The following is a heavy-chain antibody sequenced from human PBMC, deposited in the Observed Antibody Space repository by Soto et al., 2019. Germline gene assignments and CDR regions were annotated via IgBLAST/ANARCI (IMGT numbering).Heavy chain of an antibody. CDR2: IFYSGST. CDR1: GGSISSSSYY. Sequence: QLQLQESGPGLVKPSETLSLTCTVSGGSISSSSYYWAWIRQPPGMGLEWIGSIFYSGSTYYNPSLKSRVTMSVDVSKNQFPLRLTSVTAADTAVYSCDIVVVAAANSPPLVDYWGQGTLVTVSS. V-gene: IGHV4-39*01. J-gene: IGHJ4*02. D-gene: IGHD2-15*01. CDR3: DIVVVAAANSPPLVDY.